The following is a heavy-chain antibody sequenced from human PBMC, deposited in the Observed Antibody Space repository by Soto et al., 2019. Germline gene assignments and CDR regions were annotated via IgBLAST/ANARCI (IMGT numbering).Heavy chain of an antibody. CDR3: AKHPKVVPASTPVSFDI. Sequence: EVQLLESGGGLVQPGGSLRLSCAASGFTFSSYAMSWVRQAPGKGLEWVSAISGSGGSTYYADSVKGRFTISRDNSKNTLYMQMNSLRAEDTAVYYCAKHPKVVPASTPVSFDIWGQGTMVTVSS. V-gene: IGHV3-23*01. CDR1: GFTFSSYA. CDR2: ISGSGGST. J-gene: IGHJ3*02. D-gene: IGHD2-2*01.